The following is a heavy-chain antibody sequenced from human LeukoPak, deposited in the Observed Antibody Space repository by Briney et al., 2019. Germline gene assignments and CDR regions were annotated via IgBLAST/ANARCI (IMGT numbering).Heavy chain of an antibody. Sequence: APVKVSCKASGYTFTGYYMHWVRQAPGQGLEWMGWINPNSGGTNYAQKFQGRVTMTRDTSISTAYMELSRLRSDDTAVYYCARKRWFGELSSDYWGQGTLVTVSS. D-gene: IGHD3-10*01. V-gene: IGHV1-2*02. CDR3: ARKRWFGELSSDY. J-gene: IGHJ4*02. CDR2: INPNSGGT. CDR1: GYTFTGYY.